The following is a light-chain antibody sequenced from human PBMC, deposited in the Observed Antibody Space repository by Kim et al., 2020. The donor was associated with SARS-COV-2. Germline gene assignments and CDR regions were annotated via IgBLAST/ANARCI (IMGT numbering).Light chain of an antibody. J-gene: IGKJ1*01. CDR1: QTISTW. V-gene: IGKV1-5*03. CDR3: QQYSSYSGT. Sequence: DIQMTQSPSTLSASVGDRVTITCRASQTISTWLAWYQQKPGKPPKLLITEASTLQSGVPSRFSGSGSGTEFTLTVSRLQPNDFATYYCQQYSSYSGTFGQGTKVDIK. CDR2: EAS.